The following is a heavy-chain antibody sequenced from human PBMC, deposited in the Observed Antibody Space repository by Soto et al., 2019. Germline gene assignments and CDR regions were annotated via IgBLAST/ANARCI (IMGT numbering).Heavy chain of an antibody. V-gene: IGHV4-30-4*01. CDR3: AREGGEGDYSISFVVFDI. CDR1: GGSISSGDYY. D-gene: IGHD3-3*02. J-gene: IGHJ3*02. CDR2: IYYSGII. Sequence: TLSLTCSVSGGSISSGDYYWSWIRQPPGKGLEWIAYIYYSGIIYYNPSLKSRVTMSRDTSKNQFFLNLDSVTAADTAVYYCAREGGEGDYSISFVVFDIGGKGKRATASS.